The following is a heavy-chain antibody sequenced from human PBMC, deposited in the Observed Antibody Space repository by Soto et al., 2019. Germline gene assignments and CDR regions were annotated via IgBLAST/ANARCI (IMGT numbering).Heavy chain of an antibody. D-gene: IGHD3-3*01. V-gene: IGHV3-23*01. CDR2: VNGGGDIT. Sequence: DVQLLESGGGLVQPGGSLRLSCAASEFTFSSYSIIWVRQDPRKGLEWVSGVNGGGDITYYAESVQGRFPISRDNSSIALYLQWNRLRAEDTAVFYCARGHFGVTMDVWGQGTTVTVSS. CDR3: ARGHFGVTMDV. J-gene: IGHJ6*02. CDR1: EFTFSSYS.